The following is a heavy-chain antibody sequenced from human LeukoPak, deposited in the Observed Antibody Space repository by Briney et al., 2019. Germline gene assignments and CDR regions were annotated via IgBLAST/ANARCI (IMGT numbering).Heavy chain of an antibody. J-gene: IGHJ6*04. V-gene: IGHV3-48*03. CDR1: GFTFSSFE. D-gene: IGHD3-10*02. CDR3: AELGITMIGGV. CDR2: ISTSGGTK. Sequence: LTGGSLRLSCAASGFTFSSFEMNWVRQAPGRGLEWLSHISTSGGTKYYADSVKGRFTISRDNAENSVYLQMNSLRAEDTAVYYCAELGITMIGGVWGKGTTVTISS.